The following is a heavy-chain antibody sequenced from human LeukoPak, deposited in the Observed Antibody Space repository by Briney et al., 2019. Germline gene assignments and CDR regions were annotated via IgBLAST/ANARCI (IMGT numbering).Heavy chain of an antibody. CDR1: GGSISSYY. D-gene: IGHD2-15*01. CDR3: ARGAWVSPGYCSGGSCYSFDY. V-gene: IGHV4-59*12. J-gene: IGHJ4*02. CDR2: IYYSGST. Sequence: PSETLSLTCTVSGGSISSYYWSWIRQPPGKGLEWIGYIYYSGSTNYNPSLKSRVTISVDTSKNQFSLKLSSVTAADTAVYYCARGAWVSPGYCSGGSCYSFDYWGQGTLVTVSS.